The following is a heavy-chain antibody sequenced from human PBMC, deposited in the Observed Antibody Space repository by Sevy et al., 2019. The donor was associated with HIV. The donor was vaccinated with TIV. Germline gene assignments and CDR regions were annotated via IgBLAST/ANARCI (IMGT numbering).Heavy chain of an antibody. Sequence: GGSLRLSCAASGFTFSSYAMHWVRQAPGKGLEWVAVISYDGSNKYYADSVKGRFTISRDNSKNTLYLQMNSLRAEDTAVYYCARDIQVSYDFWSGYFDYWGQGTLVTVSS. CDR2: ISYDGSNK. CDR3: ARDIQVSYDFWSGYFDY. V-gene: IGHV3-30*04. J-gene: IGHJ4*02. CDR1: GFTFSSYA. D-gene: IGHD3-3*01.